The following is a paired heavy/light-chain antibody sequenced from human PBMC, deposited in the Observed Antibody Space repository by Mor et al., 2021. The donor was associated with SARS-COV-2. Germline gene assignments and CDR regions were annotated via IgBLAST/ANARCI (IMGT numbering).Light chain of an antibody. J-gene: IGKJ1*01. CDR2: GAS. CDR3: QQYTSSSSWT. Sequence: EIVLTQSPGTLSLSPGERATLSCRASQSVSSNFLAWYQQKPGQAPRLLIYGASNRATGIPDRFSGSGSGTDFTLAISRLEPEDFAVYYCQQYTSSSSWTFGQGTKVEVK. V-gene: IGKV3-20*01. CDR1: QSVSSNF.
Heavy chain of an antibody. V-gene: IGHV2-5*02. J-gene: IGHJ4*02. D-gene: IGHD2-21*02. CDR3: AHRPPTFKYGGHSLPFDY. CDR1: GVSLSTSGVG. CDR2: IYWDDDK. Sequence: QITLKESGPTLVKPTQTLTLTCTLSGVSLSTSGVGVGWIRQSPGKALEWLALIYWDDDKRYSPFLKTRLTITRDTSKNQVVLTLSNMDPVDTATYYCAHRPPTFKYGGHSLPFDYWGQGTLVTVSS.